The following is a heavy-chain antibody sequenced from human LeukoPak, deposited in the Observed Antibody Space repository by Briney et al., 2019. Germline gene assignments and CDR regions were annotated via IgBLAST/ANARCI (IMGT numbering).Heavy chain of an antibody. V-gene: IGHV3-30*02. CDR2: IRYDGSNK. CDR3: ASDYDGSGSYYNSETVDY. Sequence: PGGSLRLSCAASGFTFGSYGMHWVRQAPGKGLEWVAFIRYDGSNKYYADSVKGRFTISRDNAKNSLYLQMNSLRAEDTAVYYCASDYDGSGSYYNSETVDYWGQGTLVTVSS. CDR1: GFTFGSYG. D-gene: IGHD3-10*01. J-gene: IGHJ4*02.